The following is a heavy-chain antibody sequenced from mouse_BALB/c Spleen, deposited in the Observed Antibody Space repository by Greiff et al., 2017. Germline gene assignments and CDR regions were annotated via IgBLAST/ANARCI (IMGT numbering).Heavy chain of an antibody. CDR2: ISNLAYSI. V-gene: IGHV5-15*02. J-gene: IGHJ1*01. D-gene: IGHD1-1*01. CDR1: GFTFSDYG. CDR3: ANYGSGYIDV. Sequence: EVMLVESGGGLVQPGGSRKLSCAASGFTFSDYGMAWVRQAPGKGPEWVAFISNLAYSIYYADTVTGRFTISRENAKNTLYLEMSSLRSEDTAMYYCANYGSGYIDVWGAGTTVTVSS.